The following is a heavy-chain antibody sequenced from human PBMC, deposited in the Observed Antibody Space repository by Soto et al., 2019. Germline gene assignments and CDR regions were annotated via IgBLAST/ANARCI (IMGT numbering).Heavy chain of an antibody. V-gene: IGHV3-74*01. CDR3: ARDPPGWEGY. Sequence: PGGSLRLSCAASGFTFSSYWMHWVRQAPGKGLVWVSRINRDGSSANYADSVKGRFTISRDNAKNTLYLQMNSLRAEDTAVYYSARDPPGWEGYWGQGTLVTVSS. J-gene: IGHJ4*02. CDR2: INRDGSSA. D-gene: IGHD6-19*01. CDR1: GFTFSSYW.